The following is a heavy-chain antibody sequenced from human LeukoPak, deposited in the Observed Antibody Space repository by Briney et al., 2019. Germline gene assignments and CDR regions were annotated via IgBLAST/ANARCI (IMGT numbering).Heavy chain of an antibody. V-gene: IGHV1-69*04. D-gene: IGHD6-19*01. CDR3: ARESLTSGWTDWFDP. CDR1: GGTFSSYA. CDR2: IIPILGIA. Sequence: SVKVSCKASGGTFSSYAISWVRQAPGQGLEWMGRIIPILGIANYAQKFQGRVTITADKSTSTAYMELSSLRSEDTAVYYCARESLTSGWTDWFDPWGQGTLVTVSS. J-gene: IGHJ5*02.